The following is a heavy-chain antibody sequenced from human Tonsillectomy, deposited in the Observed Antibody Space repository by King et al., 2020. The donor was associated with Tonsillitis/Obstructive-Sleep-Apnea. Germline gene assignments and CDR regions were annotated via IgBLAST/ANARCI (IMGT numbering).Heavy chain of an antibody. V-gene: IGHV3-7*03. J-gene: IGHJ4*02. D-gene: IGHD3-3*01. Sequence: VQLVESGGGLVQPGGSLRLSCTASGFIFSNSWMSWVRQAPGMGLEWVAEIKHDGSEKYYVDSAKGRFTISRDNAKKSVFLQMNSLRAEDTAVYYCAREPSFGSLDYWGQGILVTVSS. CDR2: IKHDGSEK. CDR3: AREPSFGSLDY. CDR1: GFIFSNSW.